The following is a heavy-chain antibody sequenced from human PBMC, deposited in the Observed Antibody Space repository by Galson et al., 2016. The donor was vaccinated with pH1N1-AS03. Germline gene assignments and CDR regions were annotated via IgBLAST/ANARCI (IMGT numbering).Heavy chain of an antibody. CDR2: ISVYNGNA. CDR3: ANLDYGYRIGY. CDR1: GNTFTTYG. D-gene: IGHD4/OR15-4a*01. J-gene: IGHJ4*02. V-gene: IGHV1-18*04. Sequence: SVKVSCKASGNTFTTYGLIWVRQAPGQGLEWMGWISVYNGNANYGQKFQDRVTMTTDTSTSAAFMELRSLRSDDTAVYYCANLDYGYRIGYWGQGTLVTVSS.